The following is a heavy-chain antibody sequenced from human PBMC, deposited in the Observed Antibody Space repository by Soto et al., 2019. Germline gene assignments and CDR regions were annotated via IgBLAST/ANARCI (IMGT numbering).Heavy chain of an antibody. D-gene: IGHD3-3*01. J-gene: IGHJ6*02. V-gene: IGHV3-30*18. Sequence: PGGSLRLSCAASGFSFSRYGMHWVRQAPGKGLEWVAVISYDGSKKYDADSVKGRFTISRDNSKNTLYLQMNSLRAEDTAVYYCAKEGGRRVFGVVIGGGMDVPGQGTTVPVSS. CDR2: ISYDGSKK. CDR1: GFSFSRYG. CDR3: AKEGGRRVFGVVIGGGMDV.